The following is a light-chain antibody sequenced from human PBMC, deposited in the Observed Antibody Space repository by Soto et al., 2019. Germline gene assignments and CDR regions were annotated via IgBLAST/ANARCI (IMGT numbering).Light chain of an antibody. CDR1: QSVSNN. J-gene: IGKJ4*01. V-gene: IGKV3-15*01. CDR2: GAT. CDR3: QQHNDWPLT. Sequence: EMVMTQSPATLSVSPGERVTRSCRASQSVSNNLAWYQQKPGQAPRLLIYGATATATGIPARFSGSGSGTEFTLTISSLQSEDFAVYYCQQHNDWPLTFGGGTKVEIK.